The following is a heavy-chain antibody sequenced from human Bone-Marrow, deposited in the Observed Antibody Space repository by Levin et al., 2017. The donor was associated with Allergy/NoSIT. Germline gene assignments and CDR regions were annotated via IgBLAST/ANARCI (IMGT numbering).Heavy chain of an antibody. V-gene: IGHV3-49*03. CDR3: TRSNSAAAAAF. CDR1: GFNFTSSA. Sequence: GGSLRLSCLCSGFNFTSSAMNWFRQAPGRGLEWVGFIRHRGYGGTAEYAASVKGRFTISRDDSKSIAYLQMNSLKTEDTALYYCTRSNSAAAAAFWGQGTLVTVSS. J-gene: IGHJ4*02. CDR2: IRHRGYGGTA. D-gene: IGHD6-25*01.